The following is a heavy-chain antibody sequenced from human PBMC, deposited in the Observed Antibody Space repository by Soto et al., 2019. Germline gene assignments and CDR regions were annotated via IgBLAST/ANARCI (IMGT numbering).Heavy chain of an antibody. V-gene: IGHV1-3*04. CDR2: INTGNGNT. J-gene: IGHJ5*02. D-gene: IGHD2-2*01. CDR1: GYTFTNYA. Sequence: QVQLVQSGAEVKKPGASVKVSCKASGYTFTNYAMHWVRQAPGQRLEWMGWINTGNGNTKYSQKFQGRVTITRDTSASTAYMELSSLRSEDTAVYYCARDRALYCSSTSCLNWFDPWGQGTLVTVSS. CDR3: ARDRALYCSSTSCLNWFDP.